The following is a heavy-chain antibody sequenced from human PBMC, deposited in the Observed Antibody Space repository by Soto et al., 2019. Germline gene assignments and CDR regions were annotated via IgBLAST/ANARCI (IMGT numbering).Heavy chain of an antibody. Sequence: QVQLVESGGGVVQPGRSLRLSCAASGFTFSNYAMHWVRQAPGKGLEWVAVVSDDGSNTYYSDYVKGRFTISRDTSKNTLYLQMSSLSAEDTAVHYCSRDSGQLRQYWYLDLWGRGTLVTVSS. CDR2: VSDDGSNT. CDR3: SRDSGQLRQYWYLDL. J-gene: IGHJ2*01. V-gene: IGHV3-30-3*01. CDR1: GFTFSNYA. D-gene: IGHD3-10*01.